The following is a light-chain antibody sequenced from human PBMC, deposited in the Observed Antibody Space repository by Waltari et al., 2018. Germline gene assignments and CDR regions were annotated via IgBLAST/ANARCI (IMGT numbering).Light chain of an antibody. Sequence: QSALTQPPSLSGSPGQSLTISFTRTATDVGGSNYVPTYQQHPGKAPKLMIYDVSKRPSGVSDRFSGSKSGNTASLTISGLQAEDEADYYCSSYSRSSTFYVFGTGTKLTVL. CDR1: ATDVGGSNY. CDR3: SSYSRSSTFYV. J-gene: IGLJ1*01. CDR2: DVS. V-gene: IGLV2-14*01.